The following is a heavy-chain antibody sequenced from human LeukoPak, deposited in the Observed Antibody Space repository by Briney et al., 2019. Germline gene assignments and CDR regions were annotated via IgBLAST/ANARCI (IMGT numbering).Heavy chain of an antibody. V-gene: IGHV3-48*03. CDR1: GFTFSSYE. CDR3: ARYCSGGSCFVGIDY. D-gene: IGHD2-15*01. J-gene: IGHJ4*02. CDR2: VSSSGNTI. Sequence: PGGSLRLSCAASGFTFSSYEMKWVRHAPGKGLERISYVSSSGNTIYHADSVKGRFTISRDNAKNSLYLQMNSLRAEDTAVYYCARYCSGGSCFVGIDYWGQGTLVTVSS.